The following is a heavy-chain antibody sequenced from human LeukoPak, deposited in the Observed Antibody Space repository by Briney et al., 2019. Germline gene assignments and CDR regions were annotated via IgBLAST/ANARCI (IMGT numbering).Heavy chain of an antibody. D-gene: IGHD3-22*01. Sequence: SETLSLTCAVSGGSISSSNWWSWVRQPPGKGLEWIGEIYHSGSTNYNPSLKSRVTISVDKSKNQFSLKLSSVTAADTAVYYCARGYDSSGYYYPDAFDIWGQGTMVTVS. CDR3: ARGYDSSGYYYPDAFDI. J-gene: IGHJ3*02. CDR2: IYHSGST. V-gene: IGHV4-4*02. CDR1: GGSISSSNW.